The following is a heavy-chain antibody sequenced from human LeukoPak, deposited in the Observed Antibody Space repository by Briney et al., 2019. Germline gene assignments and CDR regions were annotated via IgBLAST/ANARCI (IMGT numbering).Heavy chain of an antibody. CDR1: GGSFSGYY. Sequence: PSETLSLTCAVYGGSFSGYYWSWIRQPPGKGLEWIGEINHSGSTNYNPSLKSRVTISVDTSKNQFSLKLSSVTAADTAVYYCAVAPCSSGWPQTFDYWGQGTLVTVSS. D-gene: IGHD6-19*01. CDR2: INHSGST. CDR3: AVAPCSSGWPQTFDY. V-gene: IGHV4-34*01. J-gene: IGHJ4*02.